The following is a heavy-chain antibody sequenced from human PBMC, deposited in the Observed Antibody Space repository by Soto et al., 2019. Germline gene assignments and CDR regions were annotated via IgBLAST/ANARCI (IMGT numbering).Heavy chain of an antibody. V-gene: IGHV3-11*04. CDR2: IGSSGSTI. D-gene: IGHD6-6*01. CDR1: VGSINIGGYY. Sequence: KPSETLCLNCTVSVGSINIGGYYWSWVRQAPGKGLEWVSKIGSSGSTIWYADSVKGRFTIARDNAKNSLYLQMNSLRGEDTAVYYCARATYTSSYYFDSWGQGTMVPVSS. J-gene: IGHJ4*02. CDR3: ARATYTSSYYFDS.